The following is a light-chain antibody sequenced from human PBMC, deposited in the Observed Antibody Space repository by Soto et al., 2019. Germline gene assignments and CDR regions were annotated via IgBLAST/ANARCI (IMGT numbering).Light chain of an antibody. CDR3: QQYNTYSPT. J-gene: IGKJ1*01. Sequence: AIRMTQSPSSLSASTLDRVTITCRASQGISSYLAWYQQKPGKAPKLLIYAAYNLQSGVPSRFSGSGSGTDFTLTISSLQPDDFATYYCQQYNTYSPTFGQGTKVDIK. V-gene: IGKV1-8*01. CDR1: QGISSY. CDR2: AAY.